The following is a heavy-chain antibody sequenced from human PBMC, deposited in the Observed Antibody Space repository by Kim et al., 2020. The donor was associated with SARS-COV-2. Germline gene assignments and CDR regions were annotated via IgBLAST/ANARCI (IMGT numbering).Heavy chain of an antibody. J-gene: IGHJ4*02. D-gene: IGHD2-15*01. CDR3: AKEMEGVVGATNDY. Sequence: ADSVKGRFTISRDNSKNSLYLQMNSLRTEDTALYYCAKEMEGVVGATNDYWGQGTLVTVSS. V-gene: IGHV3-43*01.